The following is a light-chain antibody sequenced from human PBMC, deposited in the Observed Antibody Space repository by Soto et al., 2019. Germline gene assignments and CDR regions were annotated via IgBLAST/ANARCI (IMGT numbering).Light chain of an antibody. CDR2: LEGSGSY. J-gene: IGLJ1*01. Sequence: QLVLTQSSSASASLGSSVKLTCTLSSGHSSYIIAWHQQQPGKAPRYLMKLEGSGSYNTGSGVPDRFSGSSSGADRYRTISNLQFEDEADYYCETWVSNTYVFGTGTKLTVL. CDR1: SGHSSYI. CDR3: ETWVSNTYV. V-gene: IGLV4-60*02.